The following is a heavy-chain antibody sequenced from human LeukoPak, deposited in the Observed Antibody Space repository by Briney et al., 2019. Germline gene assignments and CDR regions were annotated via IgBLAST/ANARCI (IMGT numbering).Heavy chain of an antibody. CDR2: IIPIFDTA. CDR3: ARTVAGTLLGAFDI. J-gene: IGHJ3*02. CDR1: GGTFSSYA. D-gene: IGHD6-19*01. Sequence: GASVKVSCKASGGTFSSYAISWVRQAPGQGLEWMGGIIPIFDTANYAQKFQGRVTITADKSTSTAYMELSSLRSEDTAVYYCARTVAGTLLGAFDIWGQGTMVTVSS. V-gene: IGHV1-69*06.